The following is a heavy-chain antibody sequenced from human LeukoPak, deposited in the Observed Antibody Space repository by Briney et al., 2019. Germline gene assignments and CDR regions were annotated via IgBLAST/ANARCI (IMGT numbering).Heavy chain of an antibody. CDR2: IYTSGST. J-gene: IGHJ6*03. CDR3: ARDIAAAGAYYYYYMDV. V-gene: IGHV4-4*07. CDR1: GGSIGSYY. Sequence: PSETLSLTCTVSGGSIGSYYWSWIRQPAGKGLEWIGRIYTSGSTNYNPSLKSRVTMSVDTSKNQFSLKLSSVTAADTAVYYCARDIAAAGAYYYYYMDVWGKGTTVTVSS. D-gene: IGHD6-13*01.